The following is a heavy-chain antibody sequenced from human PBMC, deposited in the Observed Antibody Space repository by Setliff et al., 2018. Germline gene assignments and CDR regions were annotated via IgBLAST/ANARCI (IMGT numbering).Heavy chain of an antibody. CDR1: GYTFTNYA. V-gene: IGHV1-2*06. Sequence: GASVKVSCKASGYTFTNYAIHWVRQAPGQRPEWMGRINPNSGATNFAQKFQGRVTMTRDTSISTAYMDLSRLRSDDTAMYYCARQAVAGNDAFDIWGQGTMVTVSS. D-gene: IGHD6-19*01. J-gene: IGHJ3*02. CDR3: ARQAVAGNDAFDI. CDR2: INPNSGAT.